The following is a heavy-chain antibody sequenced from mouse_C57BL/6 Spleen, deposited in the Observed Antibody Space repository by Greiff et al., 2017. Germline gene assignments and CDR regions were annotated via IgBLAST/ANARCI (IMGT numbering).Heavy chain of an antibody. V-gene: IGHV1-5*01. D-gene: IGHD1-1*01. Sequence: EVQLQQSGTVLARPGASVKMSCKTSGYTFTSYWMHWVKQRPGQGLEWIGAIYPGNSDTSYNQKFKGKAKLTAVTSASTAYMELSSLTKEDSAVYCGTRDYGSSYWYFDVWGTGTTVTVSS. CDR1: GYTFTSYW. CDR3: TRDYGSSYWYFDV. CDR2: IYPGNSDT. J-gene: IGHJ1*03.